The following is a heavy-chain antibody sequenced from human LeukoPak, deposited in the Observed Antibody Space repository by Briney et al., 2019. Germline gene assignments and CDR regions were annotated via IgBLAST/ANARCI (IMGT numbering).Heavy chain of an antibody. CDR2: IKSKTDGGTT. Sequence: GGSLRLSCAASGFTFSNAWMSWVRQAPGKGLEWVGRIKSKTDGGTTDYAAPVKGRFTISRDDSKNTLYLQMNSLKTEDTAVYYCTTVNSVAGLGSYYYYYMDVWGKGTTVTVSS. CDR3: TTVNSVAGLGSYYYYYMDV. D-gene: IGHD6-19*01. J-gene: IGHJ6*03. V-gene: IGHV3-15*01. CDR1: GFTFSNAW.